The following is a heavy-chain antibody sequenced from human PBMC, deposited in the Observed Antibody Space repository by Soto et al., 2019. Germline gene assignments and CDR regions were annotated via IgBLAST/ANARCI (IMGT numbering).Heavy chain of an antibody. CDR3: ARVITIFGEDGMDV. CDR2: IYYSGST. V-gene: IGHV4-31*03. D-gene: IGHD3-3*01. Sequence: SETLSLTCTVSGGSISSGGYYWSWIRQHPGKGLEWIGYIYYSGSTYYNPSLKSRVTISVDTSKNQFSLKLSSVTAADTAVYYCARVITIFGEDGMDVWGQGTTVTVSS. J-gene: IGHJ6*02. CDR1: GGSISSGGYY.